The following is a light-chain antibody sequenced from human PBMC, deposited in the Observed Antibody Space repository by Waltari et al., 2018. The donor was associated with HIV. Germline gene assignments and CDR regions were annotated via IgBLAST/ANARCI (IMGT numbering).Light chain of an antibody. CDR2: DVS. J-gene: IGLJ3*02. CDR1: SSDVGGYNY. CDR3: YSYAGSYTFEV. V-gene: IGLV2-11*01. Sequence: QSALTQPRSVSGSPGQSVTITCTGTSSDVGGYNYVSWYQQHPAKAPKLMIYDVSKRPSGVPDRFSGSKSGNTASLTISGLQAEDEADYYCYSYAGSYTFEVFGGGTKLTVL.